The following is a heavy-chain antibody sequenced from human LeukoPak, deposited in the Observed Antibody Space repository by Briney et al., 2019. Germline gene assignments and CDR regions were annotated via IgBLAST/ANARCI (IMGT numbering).Heavy chain of an antibody. CDR1: GFTFDDYA. CDR3: AKDGTIIVGATGLGY. Sequence: GRSLRLSCAASGFTFDDYAMHWVRQAPGKGLEWVSGISWTSSNVGYADSVKGRFTISRDNSKNTLYLQMNSLRAEDTAVYYCAKDGTIIVGATGLGYWGQGTLVTVSS. J-gene: IGHJ4*02. CDR2: ISWTSSNV. D-gene: IGHD1-26*01. V-gene: IGHV3-9*01.